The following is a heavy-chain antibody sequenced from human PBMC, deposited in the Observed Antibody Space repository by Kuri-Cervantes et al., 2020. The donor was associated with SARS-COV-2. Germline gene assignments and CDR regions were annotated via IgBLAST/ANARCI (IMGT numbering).Heavy chain of an antibody. Sequence: SVKVSCKASGGTVTTYSLTWVRQAPGQGLEWMGAFLPIFGTTNYAQKFQGRVTITADKSTSTAYMELSSLRSEDTAVYYCARGHYDYVWGSYRDDYWGQGTLVTVSS. D-gene: IGHD3-16*02. CDR1: GGTVTTYS. CDR2: FLPIFGTT. V-gene: IGHV1-69*06. J-gene: IGHJ4*02. CDR3: ARGHYDYVWGSYRDDY.